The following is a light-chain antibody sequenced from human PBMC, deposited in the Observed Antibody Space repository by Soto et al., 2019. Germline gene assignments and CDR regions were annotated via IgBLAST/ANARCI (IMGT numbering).Light chain of an antibody. J-gene: IGKJ5*01. CDR3: QLYGISPQ. CDR1: QSVSSN. Sequence: IMMSQSPATLSVTQGERATLSCRASQSVSSNLAWYQQKPGQAPRLLIYGASTRATGIPDRFSGSASGPDFTLTINRLEPEDFAVYYCQLYGISPQFGQRTRLEI. CDR2: GAS. V-gene: IGKV3D-15*01.